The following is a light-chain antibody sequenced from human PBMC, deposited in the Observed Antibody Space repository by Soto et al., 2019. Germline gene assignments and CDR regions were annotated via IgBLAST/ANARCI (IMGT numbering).Light chain of an antibody. CDR3: SSNTSSSPLV. Sequence: QSVLTQPASVSGSPGQSITISCTGTSSDVGGYNYVSWYQQHPGKAPKLMIYDVSNRPSGVSNRFSGSKSGNTASLPIFGPRAEDEADYYCSSNTSSSPLVFGTGTKVTVL. J-gene: IGLJ1*01. V-gene: IGLV2-14*01. CDR1: SSDVGGYNY. CDR2: DVS.